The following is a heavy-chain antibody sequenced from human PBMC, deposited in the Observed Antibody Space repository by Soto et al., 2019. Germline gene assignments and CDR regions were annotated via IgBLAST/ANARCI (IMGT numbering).Heavy chain of an antibody. J-gene: IGHJ4*02. CDR3: TTDYDYVWGSYRYKHFDY. D-gene: IGHD3-16*02. V-gene: IGHV3-15*07. Sequence: GGSLRLSCAASGFTFSNAWMNWVRQAPGKGLEWVGRIKSKTDGGTTDYAAPAKGRFTISRDDSKNTLYLQMNSLKTEDTAVYYCTTDYDYVWGSYRYKHFDYWGQGTLVTVSS. CDR2: IKSKTDGGTT. CDR1: GFTFSNAW.